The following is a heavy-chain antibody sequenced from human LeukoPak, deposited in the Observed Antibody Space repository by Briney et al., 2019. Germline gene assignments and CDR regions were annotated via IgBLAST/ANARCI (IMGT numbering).Heavy chain of an antibody. J-gene: IGHJ6*02. CDR1: GCSISSSY. V-gene: IGHV4-59*08. CDR3: ARSIKVAVFVSDYYYYGMDG. D-gene: IGHD6-19*01. Sequence: SGTLTLTCTASGCSISSSYLSWIRQPPGKGLEWIAYIYYSGSTTYNPSLKSRVTISVGTSKNQFSLKLTSVTAADTAVYYCARSIKVAVFVSDYYYYGMDGWGQGTTVTVSS. CDR2: IYYSGST.